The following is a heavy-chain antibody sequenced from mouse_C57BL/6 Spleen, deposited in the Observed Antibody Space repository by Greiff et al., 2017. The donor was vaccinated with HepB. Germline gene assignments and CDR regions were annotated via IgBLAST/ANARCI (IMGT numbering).Heavy chain of an antibody. D-gene: IGHD2-4*01. CDR2: IDPADSET. CDR1: GYTFTSYW. J-gene: IGHJ2*01. Sequence: QVQLQQPGAELVRPWSSAKLSCTASGYTFTSYWMHWVKQRPIQGLDWIGNIDPADSETHYNQKFKDKATLTVDKSSSTAYMQLSSLTSEDSAIYYCARVSDYDYAEGDFDDWGQGTTLTVSS. V-gene: IGHV1-52*01. CDR3: ARVSDYDYAEGDFDD.